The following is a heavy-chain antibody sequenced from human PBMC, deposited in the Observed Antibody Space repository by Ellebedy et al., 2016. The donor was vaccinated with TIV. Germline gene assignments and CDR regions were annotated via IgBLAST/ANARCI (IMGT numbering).Heavy chain of an antibody. Sequence: ASVKVSCKASGYTFTSYGISWVRQAPGKGLEWMGGFDPEDGETIYAQKFQGRVTMTEDTSTDTAYMELSSLRSEDTAVYYCATGRVVGAGNFDYWGQGTLVTVSS. J-gene: IGHJ4*02. CDR2: FDPEDGET. V-gene: IGHV1-24*01. CDR3: ATGRVVGAGNFDY. CDR1: GYTFTSYG. D-gene: IGHD1-26*01.